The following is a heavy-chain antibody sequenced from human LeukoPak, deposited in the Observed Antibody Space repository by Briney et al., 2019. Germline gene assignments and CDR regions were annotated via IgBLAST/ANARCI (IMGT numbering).Heavy chain of an antibody. CDR2: IYYSGST. V-gene: IGHV4-30-4*01. D-gene: IGHD2-15*01. Sequence: PSETLSLTCTVSGGSISSGDYYWSWIRQPPGKGLEWIGYIYYSGSTYYNPSLKSRVTISVDTSKNQFSLKLSSVTAADTAVYYCARRVVVVAATIGMDVWGQGTTVTVSS. CDR1: GGSISSGDYY. CDR3: ARRVVVVAATIGMDV. J-gene: IGHJ6*02.